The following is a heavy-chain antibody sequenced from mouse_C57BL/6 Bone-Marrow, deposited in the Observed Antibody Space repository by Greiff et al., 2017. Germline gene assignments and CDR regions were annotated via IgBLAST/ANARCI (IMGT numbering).Heavy chain of an antibody. CDR3: AGDYGGSSYYWYFDV. Sequence: QVQLQQPGAELVRPGTSVKLSCKASGYTFTSYWMHWVKQRPGQGLEWIGVIDPSDSYTNYNQKFKGKATLTVDTSSSTAYVQLSSLTSEDSAVYYCAGDYGGSSYYWYFDVWGTGTTVTVSS. CDR2: IDPSDSYT. D-gene: IGHD1-1*01. J-gene: IGHJ1*03. V-gene: IGHV1-59*01. CDR1: GYTFTSYW.